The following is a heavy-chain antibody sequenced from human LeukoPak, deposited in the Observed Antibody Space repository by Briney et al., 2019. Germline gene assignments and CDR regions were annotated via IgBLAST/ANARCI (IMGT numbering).Heavy chain of an antibody. CDR2: ISSNGGST. Sequence: GGSLRLSCAASGFTFSSYAMHWVRQAPGKGLEYVSAISSNGGSTYYANSVKGRFTISRDNSKNTLYLQMGSLRAEDMAVYYCARGSGSYYYFDYWGQGTLVTVSS. CDR1: GFTFSSYA. D-gene: IGHD1-26*01. V-gene: IGHV3-64*01. CDR3: ARGSGSYYYFDY. J-gene: IGHJ4*02.